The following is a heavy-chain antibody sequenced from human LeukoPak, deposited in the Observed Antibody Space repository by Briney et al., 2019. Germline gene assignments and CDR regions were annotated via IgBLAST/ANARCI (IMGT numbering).Heavy chain of an antibody. D-gene: IGHD3-22*01. CDR1: GFTVSSNY. CDR3: ARNIYDSSGYYFDH. V-gene: IGHV3-53*01. J-gene: IGHJ4*02. Sequence: GGSLRLSCAASGFTVSSNYMSWVRQAPGKGPEWVSVLYSGGSTYYADSLKGRFTFSRDNSKNTLYLQMNSLRAEDTAVYYCARNIYDSSGYYFDHWGQGTLVTVSS. CDR2: LYSGGST.